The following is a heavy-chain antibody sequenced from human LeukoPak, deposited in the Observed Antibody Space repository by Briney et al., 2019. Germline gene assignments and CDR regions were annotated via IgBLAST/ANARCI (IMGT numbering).Heavy chain of an antibody. CDR3: ARGQGYCSSTSCYAFYYYYYYMDV. Sequence: ASVKVSCKTSGYRFTGYYMHWVRQAPGQGLEWMGWINPNSGGTNYAQKFQGRVTMTRDTSISTAYMELSRLRSDDTAVYYCARGQGYCSSTSCYAFYYYYYYMDVWGKGTTVTISS. CDR2: INPNSGGT. D-gene: IGHD2-2*01. J-gene: IGHJ6*03. V-gene: IGHV1-2*02. CDR1: GYRFTGYY.